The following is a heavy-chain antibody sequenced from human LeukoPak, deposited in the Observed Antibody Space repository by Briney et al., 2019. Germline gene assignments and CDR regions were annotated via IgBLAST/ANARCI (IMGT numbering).Heavy chain of an antibody. J-gene: IGHJ4*02. CDR3: ARVISSPTRVKIAAAGTDY. V-gene: IGHV3-23*01. D-gene: IGHD6-13*01. CDR2: ISGSADST. Sequence: GGSLRLSCAASGFTFNRYAMSWVRQAPGKGLEWVSAISGSADSTYYADSVKGRFTISRDNSKNTLYLQMNSLRAEDTAVYYCARVISSPTRVKIAAAGTDYWGQGTLVTVSS. CDR1: GFTFNRYA.